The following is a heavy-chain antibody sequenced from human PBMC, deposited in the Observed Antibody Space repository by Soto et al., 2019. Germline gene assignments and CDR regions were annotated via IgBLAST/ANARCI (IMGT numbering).Heavy chain of an antibody. Sequence: ASVKVSCKATGYTFINSAIAWVRQAPGQGLEWMGWISPYNGNTNCAQRVQGRVTITTDTSTSTAYMEIRSLRSDDTAVYYCARDQSSGVFDYWGQGTLVTVSS. CDR2: ISPYNGNT. J-gene: IGHJ4*02. CDR1: GYTFINSA. D-gene: IGHD3-22*01. V-gene: IGHV1-18*01. CDR3: ARDQSSGVFDY.